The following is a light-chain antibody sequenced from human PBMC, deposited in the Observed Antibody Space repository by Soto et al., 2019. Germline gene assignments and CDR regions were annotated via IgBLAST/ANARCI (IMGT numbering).Light chain of an antibody. J-gene: IGKJ4*01. Sequence: EIVWTQSPATLSLSPGERATLSCRASQSVSSYLAWYQQKRGQTPRLLIYDVSNRATGIPARFSGSGSGTDFTLTISSLEPEDFAVYYCQRLGTFGGGTKVEIK. CDR1: QSVSSY. CDR2: DVS. CDR3: QRLGT. V-gene: IGKV3-11*01.